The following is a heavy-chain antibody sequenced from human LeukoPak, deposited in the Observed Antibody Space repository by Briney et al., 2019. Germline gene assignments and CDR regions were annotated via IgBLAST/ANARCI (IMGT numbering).Heavy chain of an antibody. CDR2: INPSGGST. D-gene: IGHD3-10*01. Sequence: GASVKVSCKASGYTFISYYMHWVRQAPGQGLEWMGIINPSGGSTSYAQKFQGRVTMTRDTSTSTVYMELSSLRSEDTAVYYCARSDNMERTRTLWFGESFNWFDPWGQGTLVTVSS. V-gene: IGHV1-46*01. CDR3: ARSDNMERTRTLWFGESFNWFDP. CDR1: GYTFISYY. J-gene: IGHJ5*02.